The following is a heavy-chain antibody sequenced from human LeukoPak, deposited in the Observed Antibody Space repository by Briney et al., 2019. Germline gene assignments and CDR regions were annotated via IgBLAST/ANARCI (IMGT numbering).Heavy chain of an antibody. CDR1: GYTFINDD. D-gene: IGHD3-10*01. Sequence: SVKVSCKASGYTFINDDINWVRQATGQGLEWMGWMNPNSGYTGYTQKFQGRVTMTRNTSINTAYMELSSLTSEDTAVYFCARSTVSFGEGLDSWGLGTLVIVSS. CDR2: MNPNSGYT. CDR3: ARSTVSFGEGLDS. V-gene: IGHV1-8*01. J-gene: IGHJ5*01.